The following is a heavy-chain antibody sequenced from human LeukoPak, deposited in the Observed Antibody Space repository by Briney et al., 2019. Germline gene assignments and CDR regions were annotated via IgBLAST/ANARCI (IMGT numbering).Heavy chain of an antibody. V-gene: IGHV4-34*01. CDR1: GGSFSGYY. CDR3: ASGYDYATN. D-gene: IGHD4-17*01. CDR2: INHSGST. Sequence: SETLSLTCAVYGGSFSGYYWSWICQPPGKGLEWIGEINHSGSTNYNPSLKSRVTISVDTSKNQFSLKLSSVTAADTAVYYCASGYDYATNWGQGTLVTVSS. J-gene: IGHJ4*02.